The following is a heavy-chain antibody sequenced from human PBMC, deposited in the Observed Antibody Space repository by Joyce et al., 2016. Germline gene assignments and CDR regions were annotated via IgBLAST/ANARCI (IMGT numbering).Heavy chain of an antibody. V-gene: IGHV1-2*02. CDR3: ASQGLMVYAGDAFDG. CDR1: GYIFTGYY. D-gene: IGHD2-8*01. Sequence: QVQLVQSGAEVKKPGASVKISCKASGYIFTGYYIHWVRQSPGQGLDWMGWINANGGGTSYVQKFKGRVTMTRDTSISTAYMEVSRLTSDDTAVYYCASQGLMVYAGDAFDGWGQGTMVIVSS. CDR2: INANGGGT. J-gene: IGHJ3*01.